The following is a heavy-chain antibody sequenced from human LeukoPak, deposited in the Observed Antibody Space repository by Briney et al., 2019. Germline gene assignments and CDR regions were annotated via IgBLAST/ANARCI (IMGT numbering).Heavy chain of an antibody. CDR3: ARVGNWNDIDY. V-gene: IGHV4-59*01. Sequence: SETLSLTCTVSGGSISSYYWSWIRQPPGKGLKWIGYIYYSGSTNYNPSLKSRVTISVDTSKNQFSLKLSSVTAADTAVYYCARVGNWNDIDYWGQGTLVTVSS. CDR2: IYYSGST. D-gene: IGHD1-20*01. CDR1: GGSISSYY. J-gene: IGHJ4*02.